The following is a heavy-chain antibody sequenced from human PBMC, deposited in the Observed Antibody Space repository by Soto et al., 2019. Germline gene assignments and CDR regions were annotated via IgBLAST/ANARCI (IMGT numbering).Heavy chain of an antibody. V-gene: IGHV4-4*02. CDR1: GGSISSSEW. CDR2: IHQSGST. D-gene: IGHD6-13*01. J-gene: IGHJ4*02. CDR3: ASRAATGPY. Sequence: SETLSLTCAVSGGSISSSEWWTWVRQPPGKGLEWIGEIHQSGSTNYNPSLKSRVTISLDKSENFFSLRVRFVTAADTAGDYCASRAATGPYWGQGTLVTVAS.